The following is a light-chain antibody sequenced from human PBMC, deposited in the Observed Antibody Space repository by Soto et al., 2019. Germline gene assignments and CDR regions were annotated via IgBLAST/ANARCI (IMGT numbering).Light chain of an antibody. Sequence: QSVLTQPASVSGSPGQSITISCTGTSSDVGGYNYVSWYQQHPDKAPKLMIYQVTNRPSGVSNRFSGSKSANTASLTISGLQADDEADYYCSSYTSSNTWVFGGGTKVTVL. CDR1: SSDVGGYNY. J-gene: IGLJ3*02. V-gene: IGLV2-14*01. CDR2: QVT. CDR3: SSYTSSNTWV.